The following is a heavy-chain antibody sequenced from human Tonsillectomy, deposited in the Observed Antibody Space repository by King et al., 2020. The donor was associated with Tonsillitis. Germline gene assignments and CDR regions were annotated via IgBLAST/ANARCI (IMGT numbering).Heavy chain of an antibody. CDR2: SYYSGRS. CDR1: GGSISSGDYY. J-gene: IGHJ5*02. Sequence: QLQESGPGLVKPSQTLSLTCTVSGGSISSGDYYWRWIRQTPGKGLEWIGYSYYSGRSYYNPSLQSRVTIAVDTSKNQFPMKLSTVTAADTAVCYCARGGGSYSYYWLGWFDPWCQGTLVTVSS. V-gene: IGHV4-30-4*01. D-gene: IGHD3-10*01. CDR3: ARGGGSYSYYWLGWFDP.